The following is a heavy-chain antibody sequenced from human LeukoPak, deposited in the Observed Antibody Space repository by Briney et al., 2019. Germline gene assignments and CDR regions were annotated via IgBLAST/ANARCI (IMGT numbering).Heavy chain of an antibody. Sequence: ASVKVSCKASGGTFSSYAISWVRQAPGQGLEWMGGIIPIFGTANYAQKFQGRVTITADESTSTAYMELSSLRSEDTAVYYCAREGATVTNRHPGYDYWGQGTLVTVSS. V-gene: IGHV1-69*13. CDR2: IIPIFGTA. D-gene: IGHD4-17*01. J-gene: IGHJ4*02. CDR3: AREGATVTNRHPGYDY. CDR1: GGTFSSYA.